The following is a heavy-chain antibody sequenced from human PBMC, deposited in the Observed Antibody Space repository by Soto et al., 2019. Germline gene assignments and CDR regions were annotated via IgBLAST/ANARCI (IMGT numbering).Heavy chain of an antibody. J-gene: IGHJ4*02. Sequence: SLRLSCAASGLTFSSYWMSLVRHAPGKWLEWVANIRQDGSEKYYVDSVKGRFTISRDNDKNSLYLQINSLRAEDTAAYYCATHSSSDLEYWGKGTRVTVSS. CDR2: IRQDGSEK. CDR1: GLTFSSYW. CDR3: ATHSSSDLEY. V-gene: IGHV3-7*01. D-gene: IGHD6-13*01.